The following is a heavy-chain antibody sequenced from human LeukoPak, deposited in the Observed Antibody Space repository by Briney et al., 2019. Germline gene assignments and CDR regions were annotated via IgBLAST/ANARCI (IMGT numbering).Heavy chain of an antibody. CDR3: ARARELGYCSGGSCYSRYYFDY. J-gene: IGHJ4*02. CDR2: IIPIFGTA. Sequence: SVKVSCKASGGTFSSYAISWVRQAPGQGLVWMGGIIPIFGTANYAQKFQGRVTITADESTSTAYMELSSLRSEDTAVYYCARARELGYCSGGSCYSRYYFDYWGQGTLVTVSS. CDR1: GGTFSSYA. V-gene: IGHV1-69*01. D-gene: IGHD2-15*01.